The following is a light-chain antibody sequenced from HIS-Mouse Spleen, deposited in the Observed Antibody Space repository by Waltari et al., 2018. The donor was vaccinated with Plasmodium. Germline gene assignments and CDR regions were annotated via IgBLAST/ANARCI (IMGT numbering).Light chain of an antibody. Sequence: AIRMTQSPSSFSASTGDRVTITCRASQGISSYLAWYQQKPGKAPKLLIYAASTLKSGFPSRFSGSGSGTDFTLTISCLQSEDFATYYCQQYYSYPLTFGGGTKVEIK. J-gene: IGKJ4*01. V-gene: IGKV1-8*01. CDR1: QGISSY. CDR3: QQYYSYPLT. CDR2: AAS.